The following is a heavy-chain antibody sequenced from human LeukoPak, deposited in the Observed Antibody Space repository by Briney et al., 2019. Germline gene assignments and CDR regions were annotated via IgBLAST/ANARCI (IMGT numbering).Heavy chain of an antibody. J-gene: IGHJ4*02. D-gene: IGHD3-16*02. CDR2: TYYRSKWYN. V-gene: IGHV6-1*01. CDR3: ARGRRGVIVQRAPGFDY. Sequence: SQTLSLTCAISGDSVSSNGATWTWLRQSPSRGLEWLGRTYYRSKWYNDYGLSVRSRITVNPDTSKNQFSLKLSSVTAADTAVYYCARGRRGVIVQRAPGFDYWGQGTLVTVSS. CDR1: GDSVSSNGAT.